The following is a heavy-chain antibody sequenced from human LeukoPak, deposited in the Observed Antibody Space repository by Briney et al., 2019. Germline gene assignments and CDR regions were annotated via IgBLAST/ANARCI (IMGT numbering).Heavy chain of an antibody. CDR2: ISDDGKST. Sequence: GGSLRLSCAASGFTFSTYGMNWVRQTPAKGLDWVSSISDDGKSTYYADSVKGRFTISSDNSKNILYLQMDSLRAEDTAVYYCAKRVPYSSSTVYFDSWGQGTLAIVSS. CDR3: AKRVPYSSSTVYFDS. J-gene: IGHJ4*02. D-gene: IGHD6-6*01. CDR1: GFTFSTYG. V-gene: IGHV3-23*01.